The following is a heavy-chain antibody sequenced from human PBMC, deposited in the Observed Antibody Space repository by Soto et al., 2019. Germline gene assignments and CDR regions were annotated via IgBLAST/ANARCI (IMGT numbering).Heavy chain of an antibody. Sequence: ASVKVSCKASGYTFTSYYMHWVRQAPGQGLEWMGIINPSGGSTSYAQKFQGRVTMTRDTSTSTVYMELSSLRSEDMAVYYCARAQLWIQLWLEIWGQGTMVTVSS. CDR3: ARAQLWIQLWLEI. V-gene: IGHV1-46*01. CDR2: INPSGGST. D-gene: IGHD5-18*01. CDR1: GYTFTSYY. J-gene: IGHJ3*02.